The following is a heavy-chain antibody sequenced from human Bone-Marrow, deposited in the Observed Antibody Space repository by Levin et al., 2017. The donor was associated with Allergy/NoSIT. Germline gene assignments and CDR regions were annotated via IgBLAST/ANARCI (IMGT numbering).Heavy chain of an antibody. CDR3: AKGGLRFLEWFRDYYPYGLDV. V-gene: IGHV4-34*01. CDR1: GGSLSGYY. J-gene: IGHJ6*02. D-gene: IGHD3-3*01. Sequence: SETLSLTCAVYGGSLSGYYWSWVRQRPGKGLEWIGAINHSGSTYHNPSLESRVTMSVESSKNQFSLNLSSVNAADTAIYYCAKGGLRFLEWFRDYYPYGLDVWGQGTTVTVSS. CDR2: INHSGST.